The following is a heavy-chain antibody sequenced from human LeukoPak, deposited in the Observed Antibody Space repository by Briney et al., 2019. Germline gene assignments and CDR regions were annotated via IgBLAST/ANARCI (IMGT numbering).Heavy chain of an antibody. CDR3: ARDSDFHHSLTFYAMDV. J-gene: IGHJ6*01. D-gene: IGHD3-3*01. CDR2: TRATSGIT. Sequence: GGSLRLSCAASGVSIYNYAMIWVRQAPGKGLEWVSDTRATSGITYYADSVRGRFTISRDNSKNMLYLQMNSLRADDTAVYYCARDSDFHHSLTFYAMDVWGQGTMVTVSS. V-gene: IGHV3-23*01. CDR1: GVSIYNYA.